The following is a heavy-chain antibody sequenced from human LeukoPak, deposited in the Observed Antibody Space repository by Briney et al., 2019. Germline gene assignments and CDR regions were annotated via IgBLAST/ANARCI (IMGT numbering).Heavy chain of an antibody. Sequence: VKVSCKVSVYTFTNFYIHWVRQAPGQGLEWMGWMNPNSGDTSYAREFQDRVTMTRDTSLSTAYMELSRLRSDDTAVYLCARRPINCIITNCYVDYWGQGTLVTVSS. J-gene: IGHJ4*02. V-gene: IGHV1-2*02. CDR2: MNPNSGDT. D-gene: IGHD2-2*01. CDR1: VYTFTNFY. CDR3: ARRPINCIITNCYVDY.